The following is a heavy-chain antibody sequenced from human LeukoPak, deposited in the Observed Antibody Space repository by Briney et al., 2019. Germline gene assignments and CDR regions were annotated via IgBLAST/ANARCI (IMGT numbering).Heavy chain of an antibody. CDR2: IKQDGSEK. CDR1: GFTFSSYW. V-gene: IGHV3-7*01. D-gene: IGHD5-18*01. CDR3: RGIQLWARTYAFDI. Sequence: PGRSLRLSCAASGFTFSSYWMSWVRQAPGMGLEWVANIKQDGSEKYYVDSVKGRFTISRDNAKNSLYLQMNSLRAEDTAVYYCRGIQLWARTYAFDIWGQGTMVTVSS. J-gene: IGHJ3*02.